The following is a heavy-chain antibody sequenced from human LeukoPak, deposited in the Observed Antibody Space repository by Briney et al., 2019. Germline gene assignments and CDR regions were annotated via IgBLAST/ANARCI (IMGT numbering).Heavy chain of an antibody. D-gene: IGHD3-10*01. Sequence: GGSLRLSCAASGFTFSNHGMNWVRQAPGKGLEWVSGISPSGDITYYADSVKGRFTISRDNSKNTLYLEVISLTAEDTAVHYCAKDDAWLRFGEWSQGTLVTVSS. CDR3: AKDDAWLRFGE. CDR2: ISPSGDIT. CDR1: GFTFSNHG. J-gene: IGHJ4*02. V-gene: IGHV3-23*01.